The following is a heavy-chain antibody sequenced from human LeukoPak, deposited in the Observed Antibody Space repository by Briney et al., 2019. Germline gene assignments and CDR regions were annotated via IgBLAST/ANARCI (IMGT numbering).Heavy chain of an antibody. J-gene: IGHJ4*02. V-gene: IGHV1-2*02. CDR3: ARVGCGGLRSSTSCYFFLVNQLYYFDY. D-gene: IGHD2-2*01. CDR1: GYTFTGYY. CDR2: INPNSGGT. Sequence: ASVKVSCKASGYTFTGYYMHWVRQAPGQGLEWMGWINPNSGGTNYAQKFQGRVTMTRDTSISTAYMELSRLRSDDTAVYYCARVGCGGLRSSTSCYFFLVNQLYYFDYWGQGTLVTVSS.